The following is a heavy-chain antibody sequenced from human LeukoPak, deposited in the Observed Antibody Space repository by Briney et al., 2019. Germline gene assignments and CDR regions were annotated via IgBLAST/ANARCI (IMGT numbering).Heavy chain of an antibody. D-gene: IGHD6-19*01. CDR1: GFTFDDYA. V-gene: IGHV3-9*01. CDR3: AKDMGPTSIAVAGFDY. CDR2: ISWNSGSI. J-gene: IGHJ4*02. Sequence: PGRSLRLSCAASGFTFDDYAMHWVRQAPGKGLEWVSGISWNSGSIGYADSVKGRFTISRDNAKNSLYLQMNSLRAEDTALYYCAKDMGPTSIAVAGFDYWGQGTLVTVSS.